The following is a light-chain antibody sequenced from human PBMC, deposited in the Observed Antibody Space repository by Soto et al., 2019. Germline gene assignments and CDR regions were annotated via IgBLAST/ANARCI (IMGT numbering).Light chain of an antibody. CDR3: QHYSFSSYT. V-gene: IGKV3-20*01. CDR1: QSVDSNY. CDR2: GAS. J-gene: IGKJ2*01. Sequence: EIVLTQSPGTLSLSPGERATLSCRASQSVDSNYLAWYQQRPGQAPRLLTHGASSRATGIPDRFSGSGSGTDFSLTISRLEPEDFAVYYFQHYSFSSYTFGQGTKLEIK.